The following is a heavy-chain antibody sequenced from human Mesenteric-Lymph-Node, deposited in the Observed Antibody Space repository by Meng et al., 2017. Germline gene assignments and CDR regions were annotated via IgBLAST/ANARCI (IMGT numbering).Heavy chain of an antibody. CDR3: ARTYSGESWVKFDP. V-gene: IGHV3-48*03. CDR1: GFTFSSYE. J-gene: IGHJ5*02. Sequence: GGSLRLSCAASGFTFSSYEMNWVRQAPGKGLEWVSYISSSGSTIYYADSVKGRFTISRDNAKNSLYLQMNSLTAEDTAVYYCARTYSGESWVKFDPWGQGTLVTVSS. D-gene: IGHD3-10*01. CDR2: ISSSGSTI.